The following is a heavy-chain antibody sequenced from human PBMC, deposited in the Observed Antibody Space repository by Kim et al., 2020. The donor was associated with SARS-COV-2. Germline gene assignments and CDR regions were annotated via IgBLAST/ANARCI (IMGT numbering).Heavy chain of an antibody. Sequence: ASVKVSCKASGYTFTSYYMHWVRQAPGQGLEWMGIINPSGGSTSYAQKFQGRVTMTRDTSTSTVYMELSSLRSEDTAVYYCARDWWESDCSSTSCSQTYYYYGMDVWGQGTTVTVSS. CDR3: ARDWWESDCSSTSCSQTYYYYGMDV. J-gene: IGHJ6*02. CDR1: GYTFTSYY. CDR2: INPSGGST. D-gene: IGHD2-2*01. V-gene: IGHV1-46*01.